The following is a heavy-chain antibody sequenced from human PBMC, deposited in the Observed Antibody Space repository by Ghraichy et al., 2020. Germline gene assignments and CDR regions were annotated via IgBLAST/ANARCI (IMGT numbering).Heavy chain of an antibody. V-gene: IGHV3-23*01. D-gene: IGHD1-14*01. CDR1: GFTFITYT. J-gene: IGHJ5*02. CDR2: ILRGGGDT. Sequence: GGSLRLSCAASGFTFITYTMNWVRQSPGNGLEWVSGILRGGGDTYYADSVKGRFTISRDNPKNTVYLHLNSLRAEDTAVYYFAKDKVPDVVWEIYPWGQGTLVTVSS. CDR3: AKDKVPDVVWEIYP.